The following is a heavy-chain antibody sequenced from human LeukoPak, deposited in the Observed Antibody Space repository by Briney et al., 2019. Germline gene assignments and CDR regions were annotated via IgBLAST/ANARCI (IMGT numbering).Heavy chain of an antibody. CDR2: IYYSGST. D-gene: IGHD2-15*01. Sequence: SETLSLTCTVSGGSVSSGSYHWSWIRQPPGKGLEWIGYIYYSGSTNYNPSLKSRVTISVDTSKNQFSLKLSSVTAADTAVYYCARERRAGYCSGGSCYHYWYFDLWGRGTLVTVSS. V-gene: IGHV4-61*01. J-gene: IGHJ2*01. CDR1: GGSVSSGSYH. CDR3: ARERRAGYCSGGSCYHYWYFDL.